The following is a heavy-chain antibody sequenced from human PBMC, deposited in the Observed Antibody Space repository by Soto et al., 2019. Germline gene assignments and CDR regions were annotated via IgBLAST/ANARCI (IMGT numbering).Heavy chain of an antibody. CDR2: ISSSSSTI. CDR3: ARDSPTVIRTEYFQH. CDR1: GFTFSSYS. J-gene: IGHJ1*01. D-gene: IGHD4-17*01. V-gene: IGHV3-48*01. Sequence: GGSLRLSCAASGFTFSSYSMNWVRQAPGKGLEWVSYISSSSSTIYYADSVKGRFTISRDNAKNSLYLQMNSLRAEDTAVYYCARDSPTVIRTEYFQHWGQGTLVTGSS.